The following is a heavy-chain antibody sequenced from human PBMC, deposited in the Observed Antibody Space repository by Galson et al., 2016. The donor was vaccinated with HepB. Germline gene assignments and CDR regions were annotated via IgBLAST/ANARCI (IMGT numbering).Heavy chain of an antibody. CDR3: ARVGWVYDYYGMDV. Sequence: SLRLACAASGFTFSDYYMDWVRQAPGKGLEWVSSISSSSSYIYYADSVKGRFTISRDNAKNSLHLQMNSLGAEDTAVYYCARVGWVYDYYGMDVWGQGTTVAVSS. V-gene: IGHV3-21*01. J-gene: IGHJ6*02. CDR1: GFTFSDYY. D-gene: IGHD6-19*01. CDR2: ISSSSSYI.